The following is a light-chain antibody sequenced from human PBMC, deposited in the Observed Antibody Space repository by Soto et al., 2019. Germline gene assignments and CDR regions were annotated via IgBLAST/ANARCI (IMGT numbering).Light chain of an antibody. Sequence: DIQMTQSPSTLSASVGDRVTITCRASQSISSWLAWYQQKPGKAHKLLIYKASSLESGVPSRFSGSGSGTEFTLTISSRQPDDFATYYCHKYHSVPRTFGQGTKLEIK. V-gene: IGKV1-5*03. CDR3: HKYHSVPRT. CDR1: QSISSW. J-gene: IGKJ2*02. CDR2: KAS.